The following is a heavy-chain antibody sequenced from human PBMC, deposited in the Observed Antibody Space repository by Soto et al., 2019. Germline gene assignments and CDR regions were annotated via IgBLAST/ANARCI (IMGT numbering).Heavy chain of an antibody. Sequence: PSETLYLTCTVSGGSIISGVNYWTWIRQHPGKGLEWIGYIYYSGITSYNPSLKSRLTISVDTSKNQFSLKLNSVTAADTAVYYCARDAVTRGYYYYGMDVWGQGTTVTVSS. CDR3: ARDAVTRGYYYYGMDV. V-gene: IGHV4-31*03. CDR2: IYYSGIT. CDR1: GGSIISGVNY. D-gene: IGHD4-17*01. J-gene: IGHJ6*02.